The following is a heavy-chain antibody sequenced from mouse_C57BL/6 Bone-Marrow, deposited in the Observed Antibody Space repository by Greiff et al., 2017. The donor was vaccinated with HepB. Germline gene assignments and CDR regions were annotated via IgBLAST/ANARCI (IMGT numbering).Heavy chain of an antibody. Sequence: EVKVVESGGGLVQPGGSLKLSCAASGFTFSDYYMYWVRQTPEKRLEWVAYISNGGGSTYYPDTVKGRFTISRDNAKNTLYLQMSRLKSEDTAMYYCARHAPWFAYWGQGTLVTVSA. J-gene: IGHJ3*01. V-gene: IGHV5-12*01. CDR3: ARHAPWFAY. CDR1: GFTFSDYY. CDR2: ISNGGGST.